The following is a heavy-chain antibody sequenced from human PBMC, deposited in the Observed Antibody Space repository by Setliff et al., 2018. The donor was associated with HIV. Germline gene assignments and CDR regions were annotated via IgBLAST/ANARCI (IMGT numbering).Heavy chain of an antibody. D-gene: IGHD3-10*01. V-gene: IGHV4-39*01. Sequence: SETLSLTCTVSGGSITSSNSYWGWIRQSPGEGLEWIGSIYYNGHTSYNPSLQSRVTISVDRSQNQFSLGLRSVTATDTAVYYRARHLWFYYVAESYGYFDYWGQGSLVTVSS. J-gene: IGHJ4*02. CDR3: ARHLWFYYVAESYGYFDY. CDR1: GGSITSSNSY. CDR2: IYYNGHT.